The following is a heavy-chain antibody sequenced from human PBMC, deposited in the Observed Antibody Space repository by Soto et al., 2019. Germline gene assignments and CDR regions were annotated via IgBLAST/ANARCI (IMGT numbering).Heavy chain of an antibody. CDR3: ARIRRAGNLVGGFDY. D-gene: IGHD6-13*01. J-gene: IGHJ4*02. V-gene: IGHV3-33*01. CDR2: VWYDGSTE. Sequence: QVQLVESGGGVVQPGRSLRLSCAASGFTFSNYGMHWVRQAPGKGLEWVAVVWYDGSTEYYAESVKGRFSISRDNSKNTVYLQLNSLRVDDTAVYFCARIRRAGNLVGGFDYWGQGTLVTVSS. CDR1: GFTFSNYG.